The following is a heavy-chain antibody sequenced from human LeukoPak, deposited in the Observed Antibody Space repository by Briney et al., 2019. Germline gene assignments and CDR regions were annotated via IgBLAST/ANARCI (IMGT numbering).Heavy chain of an antibody. CDR2: INWDGSST. D-gene: IGHD1-1*01. J-gene: IGHJ4*02. CDR1: GFTFDEYT. Sequence: GGSLRLSCAASGFTFDEYTMHWVRQAPGKGLQWVSVINWDGSSTDYADSVKGRFTISRDNSKNSLYLQMNSLRTEDTALYYCAKDTIRQQLGFDYWGQGTLVTVSS. V-gene: IGHV3-43*01. CDR3: AKDTIRQQLGFDY.